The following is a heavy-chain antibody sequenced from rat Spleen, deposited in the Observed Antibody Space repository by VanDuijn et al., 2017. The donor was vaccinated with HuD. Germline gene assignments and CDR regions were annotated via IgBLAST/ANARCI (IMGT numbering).Heavy chain of an antibody. CDR2: ISYGDSSGHSST. J-gene: IGHJ1*01. CDR3: TRAGYLRDWYFDF. CDR1: GFTFNDHF. Sequence: EVQLVESNGGLVQPGRSLKLSCAASGFTFNDHFMAWVRQGPTKGLEWVATISYGDSSGHSSTYYRDSVKGRFTISRDNAKNTLYLQMDNLRSEDTATYYCTRAGYLRDWYFDFWGPGTIVTVSS. V-gene: IGHV5-29*01. D-gene: IGHD2-2*01.